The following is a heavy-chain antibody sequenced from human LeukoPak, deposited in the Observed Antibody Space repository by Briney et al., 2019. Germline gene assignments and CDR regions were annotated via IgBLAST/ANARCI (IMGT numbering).Heavy chain of an antibody. CDR3: ARGDFDY. Sequence: GGPLRLSCAATEFTVSRSYMTRVRQAPGKGLEWVSVLRSGGTIEYADTVKGRFTISRDISKNTVYLQMNSLRAEDTAVYYCARGDFDYWGQGTLVTVSS. CDR2: LRSGGTI. CDR1: EFTVSRSY. V-gene: IGHV3-53*01. J-gene: IGHJ4*02.